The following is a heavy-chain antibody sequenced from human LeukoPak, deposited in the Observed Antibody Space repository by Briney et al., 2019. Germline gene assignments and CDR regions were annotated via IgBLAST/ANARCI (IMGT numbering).Heavy chain of an antibody. V-gene: IGHV3-7*01. Sequence: GGPLRLSCAASGFTFSSYWMSWVRQAPGKGLEWVANIKQDGSEKYYVDSVKGRFTISRDNAKNSLYLQMNSLSAEDTAVYYCARGGPYDFWSGHADFDYWGQGTLVAVSS. D-gene: IGHD3-3*01. CDR1: GFTFSSYW. CDR3: ARGGPYDFWSGHADFDY. CDR2: IKQDGSEK. J-gene: IGHJ4*02.